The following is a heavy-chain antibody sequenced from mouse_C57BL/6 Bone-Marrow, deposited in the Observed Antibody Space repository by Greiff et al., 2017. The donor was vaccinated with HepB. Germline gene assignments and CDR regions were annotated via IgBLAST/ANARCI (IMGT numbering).Heavy chain of an antibody. D-gene: IGHD1-1*01. CDR2: LRSKSNNYAT. CDR1: GFSFNTYA. V-gene: IGHV10-1*01. Sequence: EVKLMESGGGLVQPKGSLKLSCAASGFSFNTYAMNWVRQAPGQGLEWVARLRSKSNNYATYYADSLKDRFTISRDDSESMLYLQMNNLKTEDTAMYYCVRHSTTVVYFDVWGTGTTVTVSS. CDR3: VRHSTTVVYFDV. J-gene: IGHJ1*03.